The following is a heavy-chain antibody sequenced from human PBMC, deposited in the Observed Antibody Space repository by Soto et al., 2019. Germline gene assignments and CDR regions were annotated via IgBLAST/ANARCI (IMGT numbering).Heavy chain of an antibody. CDR1: GFTFSSYG. CDR3: AREFPDSTPVDY. CDR2: IWYDGSNK. V-gene: IGHV3-33*01. Sequence: GGSLRLSCAASGFTFSSYGMPWVRQAPGKGLEWVAVIWYDGSNKYYADSVKGRFTISRDNSKNTLYLQMNSLRAEDTAVYYCAREFPDSTPVDYWGQGTLVTVTS. J-gene: IGHJ4*02.